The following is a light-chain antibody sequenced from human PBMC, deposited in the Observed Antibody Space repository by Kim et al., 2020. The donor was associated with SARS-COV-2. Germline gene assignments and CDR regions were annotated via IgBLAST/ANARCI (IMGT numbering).Light chain of an antibody. CDR1: SSDVGDYNY. J-gene: IGLJ1*01. CDR3: ISYTSSSTTYV. CDR2: DVS. V-gene: IGLV2-14*03. Sequence: QSALTQPASVSGSPGQSITISCIGTSSDVGDYNYVSWYQQHPGKASKLMIYDVSNRPSGVSNRFSGSKSGNTASLNISGLQAEDEAEYYCISYTSSSTTYVFGAGTKVTVL.